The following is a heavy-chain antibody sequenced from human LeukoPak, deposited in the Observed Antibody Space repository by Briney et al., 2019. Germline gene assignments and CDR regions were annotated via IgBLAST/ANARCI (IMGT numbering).Heavy chain of an antibody. Sequence: GGSLRLSCAASGFTFSSYWMSWVRQAPGKGLEWVANINQDGSERYYVDSVKGRFTISRDNAKNSLYLQMNSLRAEDTAVYYCAREGCSGGSCYHNWFDPWGQGTLVTVSS. D-gene: IGHD2-15*01. CDR2: INQDGSER. J-gene: IGHJ5*02. V-gene: IGHV3-7*01. CDR3: AREGCSGGSCYHNWFDP. CDR1: GFTFSSYW.